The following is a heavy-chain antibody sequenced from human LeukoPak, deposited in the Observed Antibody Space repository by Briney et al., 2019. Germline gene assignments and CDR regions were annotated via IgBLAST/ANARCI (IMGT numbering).Heavy chain of an antibody. Sequence: SETLSLTCTVSGGSISGYYWSWIRQPPGKGLEWIGYIYYSGSTNYNPSLKSRVTISVDTSKNQFSLKLSSVTAADTAVYYCARAVAGTSYFDYWGQGTLVTVSS. J-gene: IGHJ4*02. CDR1: GGSISGYY. CDR3: ARAVAGTSYFDY. V-gene: IGHV4-59*08. D-gene: IGHD6-19*01. CDR2: IYYSGST.